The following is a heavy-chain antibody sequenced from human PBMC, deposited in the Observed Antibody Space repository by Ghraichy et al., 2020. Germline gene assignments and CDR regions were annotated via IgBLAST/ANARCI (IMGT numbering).Heavy chain of an antibody. Sequence: GGSLRLTCAASGLTFSSYWMSWVRQAPGKGLEWMANIKQDGSEKYYVDSVKGRFTISRDNAENSLYLQMNSLRAEDTAVYYCARRRSSSSGPDYFDYWGQGTLVTVSS. CDR2: IKQDGSEK. CDR1: GLTFSSYW. V-gene: IGHV3-7*03. CDR3: ARRRSSSSGPDYFDY. D-gene: IGHD6-6*01. J-gene: IGHJ4*02.